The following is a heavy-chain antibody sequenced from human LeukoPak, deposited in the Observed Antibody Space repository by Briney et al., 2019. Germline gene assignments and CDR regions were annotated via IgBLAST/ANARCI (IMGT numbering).Heavy chain of an antibody. CDR1: GFTFNNYA. J-gene: IGHJ1*01. D-gene: IGHD6-13*01. V-gene: IGHV3-20*04. CDR2: INWNGGST. CDR3: ARDSSSWYVSEH. Sequence: GGSLRLSCAASGFTFNNYAMSWVRQVPGKGLEWVSGINWNGGSTGYADSVKGRFTISRDNAKNSLYLQMNSLRAEDTALYYCARDSSSWYVSEHWGQGTLVTVSS.